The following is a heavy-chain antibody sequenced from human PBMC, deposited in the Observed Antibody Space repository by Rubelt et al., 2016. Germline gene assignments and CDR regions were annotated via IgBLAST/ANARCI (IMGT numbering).Heavy chain of an antibody. CDR2: SGST. V-gene: IGHV4-39*07. CDR3: ARGLRRGSYWAY. J-gene: IGHJ4*02. Sequence: SGSTYYNPSLKSRLTISVDTSKNQFSLKLNSVTAADTAVYYCARGLRRGSYWAYWGQGTLVTVSS. D-gene: IGHD1-26*01.